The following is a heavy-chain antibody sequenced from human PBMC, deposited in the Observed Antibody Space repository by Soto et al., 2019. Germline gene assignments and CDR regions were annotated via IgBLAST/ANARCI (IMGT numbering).Heavy chain of an antibody. CDR2: IYYSGST. CDR1: GGSISSYY. CDR3: ARGARFGELFGGDFDI. D-gene: IGHD3-10*01. Sequence: PSETLSLTCTVPGGSISSYYWSWIRQSPGKGLEWIGYIYYSGSTNYNPSLKSRVTISVDTSKNQFSLKLSSVTAADPAGYYCARGARFGELFGGDFDIWGQGTMVTVSS. J-gene: IGHJ3*02. V-gene: IGHV4-59*01.